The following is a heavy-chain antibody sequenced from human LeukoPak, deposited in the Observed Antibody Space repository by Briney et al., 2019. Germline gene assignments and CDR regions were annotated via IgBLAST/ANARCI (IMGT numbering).Heavy chain of an antibody. D-gene: IGHD3-22*01. Sequence: SQTLSLTCTVSGGSISSGGYYWSWIRQHPGKGLEWIGYIYYSGSTYYNPSLKSRVTISVDTSKNQFSLKLSSVTAADTAVYYCARALVVRYYYCGMDVWGQGTTVTVSS. CDR3: ARALVVRYYYCGMDV. CDR2: IYYSGST. V-gene: IGHV4-31*03. CDR1: GGSISSGGYY. J-gene: IGHJ6*02.